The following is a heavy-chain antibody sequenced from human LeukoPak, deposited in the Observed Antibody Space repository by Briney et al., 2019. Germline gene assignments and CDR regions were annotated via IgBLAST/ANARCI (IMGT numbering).Heavy chain of an antibody. CDR3: ARESEGGTGTSCPDY. Sequence: GGSLRLSCAASGFIFSSADMHWVRQAPGKGLEWVAGIQSNGRNKYYVDSVKGRFAISRDNSKSTLYLQVNSLRVEDTALYYCARESEGGTGTSCPDYWGQGTLVTVSS. CDR1: GFIFSSAD. V-gene: IGHV3-33*05. J-gene: IGHJ4*02. CDR2: IQSNGRNK. D-gene: IGHD2-2*01.